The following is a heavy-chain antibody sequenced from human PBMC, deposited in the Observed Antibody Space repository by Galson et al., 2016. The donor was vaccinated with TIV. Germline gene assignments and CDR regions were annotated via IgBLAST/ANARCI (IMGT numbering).Heavy chain of an antibody. V-gene: IGHV3-30-3*01. Sequence: SLRLSCAASGFTFGSYDMHWVRQAPGKGLEWVAIISYDRSEEYFAGSVTGRFPISRDNSKNTLYLELNSLRAEDTAIYYCARAFETYAFDIWGQGTLVTVSS. CDR1: GFTFGSYD. CDR3: ARAFETYAFDI. J-gene: IGHJ3*02. CDR2: ISYDRSEE. D-gene: IGHD3-9*01.